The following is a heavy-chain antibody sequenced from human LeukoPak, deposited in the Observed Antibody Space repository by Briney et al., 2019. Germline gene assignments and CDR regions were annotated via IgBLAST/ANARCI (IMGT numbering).Heavy chain of an antibody. CDR3: AKGPGLLDYGDSMYYFDY. CDR2: ISWNSGSI. D-gene: IGHD4-17*01. CDR1: GFTFDDYA. J-gene: IGHJ4*02. V-gene: IGHV3-9*01. Sequence: GRSLRFSCAASGFTFDDYAMHWVRQAPGKGLEWVSGISWNSGSIGYADSVKGRFTISRDNAKNSLYLQMNSLRAEDTALYYCAKGPGLLDYGDSMYYFDYWGQGTLVTVSS.